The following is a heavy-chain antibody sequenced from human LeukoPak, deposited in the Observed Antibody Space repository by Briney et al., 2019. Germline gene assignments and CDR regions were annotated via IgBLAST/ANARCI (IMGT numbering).Heavy chain of an antibody. CDR1: GYTFTSYD. Sequence: ASVRVSCKASGYTFTSYDINWVRQATGQGLEWMGFKNPNSGRTGFAQKFQGRFTMTTDTSISTAYMELSSLTSEDTAVYYSARGPVSSHGMDVWGQGTTVTVSS. J-gene: IGHJ6*02. CDR2: KNPNSGRT. V-gene: IGHV1-8*01. CDR3: ARGPVSSHGMDV.